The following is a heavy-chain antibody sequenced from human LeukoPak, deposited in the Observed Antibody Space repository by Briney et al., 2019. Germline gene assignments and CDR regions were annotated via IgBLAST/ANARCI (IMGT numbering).Heavy chain of an antibody. Sequence: GSLRLSCAASGFTFSRFWMHWVRQAPGKGLVWVARASSDGSSTVYADSVKGRFTISRDNAKKTLYLQMKNLRAEDTAIYYCARDSDAGFDYWGQGTLVTVSS. CDR2: ASSDGSST. CDR3: ARDSDAGFDY. CDR1: GFTFSRFW. V-gene: IGHV3-74*01. J-gene: IGHJ4*02.